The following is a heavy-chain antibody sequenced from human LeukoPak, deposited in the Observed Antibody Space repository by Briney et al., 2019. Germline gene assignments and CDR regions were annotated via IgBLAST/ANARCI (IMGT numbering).Heavy chain of an antibody. CDR1: GFTVSSNY. J-gene: IGHJ4*02. D-gene: IGHD3-10*01. Sequence: QFGGSLRLSCAASGFTVSSNYMSWVRQAPGKGLEWVSVIYTGGSTYYADSVKGRFTISRDISKNTLYLQMNNLRAEDTAVYYCASERVVRGALNYWGQGTLVTVSS. CDR3: ASERVVRGALNY. CDR2: IYTGGST. V-gene: IGHV3-66*01.